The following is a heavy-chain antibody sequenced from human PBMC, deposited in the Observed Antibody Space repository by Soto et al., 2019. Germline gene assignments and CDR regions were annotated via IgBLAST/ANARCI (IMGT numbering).Heavy chain of an antibody. Sequence: GGSLRLSCAASGFTFSSYAMSWVRQAPGKGLEWVSAISGSGGSTYYADSVKGRFTISRDNSKNTLYLQMNSLRAEDTAVYYCARSQRYYYDSSGSYYFDYWGQGTLVTVSS. D-gene: IGHD3-22*01. V-gene: IGHV3-23*01. CDR3: ARSQRYYYDSSGSYYFDY. J-gene: IGHJ4*02. CDR2: ISGSGGST. CDR1: GFTFSSYA.